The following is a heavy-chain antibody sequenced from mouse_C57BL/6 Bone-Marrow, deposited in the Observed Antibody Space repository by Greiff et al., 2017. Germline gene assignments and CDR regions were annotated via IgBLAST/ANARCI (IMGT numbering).Heavy chain of an antibody. J-gene: IGHJ2*01. D-gene: IGHD4-1*01. CDR2: INPGSGGT. CDR3: ARSGRTGPFDY. Sequence: VQLQQSGAELVRPGTSVKVSCKASGYAFTNYLIEWVKQRPGQGLEWIGVINPGSGGTNYNEKFKGKATLTADKSSSTAYMQLSSLTSEDSAVXFCARSGRTGPFDYWGQGTTLTVSS. V-gene: IGHV1-54*01. CDR1: GYAFTNYL.